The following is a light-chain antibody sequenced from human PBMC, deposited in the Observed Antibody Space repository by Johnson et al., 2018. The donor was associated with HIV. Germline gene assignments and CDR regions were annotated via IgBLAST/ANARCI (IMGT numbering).Light chain of an antibody. V-gene: IGLV1-41*02. CDR3: VAVDTSLLVRYG. CDR2: ENN. CDR1: SSDMGNYA. Sequence: QSVLTQPPSVSAAPGQKVTISCSGSSSDMGNYAVSWYQQLPGTAPNLLIYENNTLPSGIPDRFSGSQSCTSATLGITGLWLAAYADYYCVAVDTSLLVRYGFGTGTQVTGL. J-gene: IGLJ1*01.